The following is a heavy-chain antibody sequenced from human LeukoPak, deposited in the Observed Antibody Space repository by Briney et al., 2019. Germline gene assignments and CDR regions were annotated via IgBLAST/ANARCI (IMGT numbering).Heavy chain of an antibody. CDR1: GYTFTSYD. CDR3: ARDPTVAEMATIDAFDI. J-gene: IGHJ3*02. Sequence: ASVKVSCKASGYTFTSYDINWVRQATGQGLEWMGWMNPNSGNTGYAQKFQGRVTITADKSTSTAYMELSSLRAEDTAVYYCARDPTVAEMATIDAFDIWGQGTMVTVSS. CDR2: MNPNSGNT. D-gene: IGHD5-24*01. V-gene: IGHV1-8*03.